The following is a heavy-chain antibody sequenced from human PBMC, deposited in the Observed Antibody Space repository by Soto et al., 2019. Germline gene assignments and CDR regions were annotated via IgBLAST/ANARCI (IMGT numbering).Heavy chain of an antibody. J-gene: IGHJ6*02. Sequence: PSQTLSLTCAISGDSVSSNSAAWNWIRQSPSRGLEWLGRTYYRSKRYSDYASSVKSRIIIKPDTSQNQFSLQLNSVTPEDTAVYYCARSPTPSGSSPPGLSYYYYGVDVWGQGTTVTVSS. CDR1: GDSVSSNSAA. CDR2: TYYRSKRYS. V-gene: IGHV6-1*01. CDR3: ARSPTPSGSSPPGLSYYYYGVDV. D-gene: IGHD1-26*01.